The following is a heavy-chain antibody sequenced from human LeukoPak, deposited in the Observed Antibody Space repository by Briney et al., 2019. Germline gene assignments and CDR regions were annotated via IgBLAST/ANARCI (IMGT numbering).Heavy chain of an antibody. CDR3: ARGPLTIFEGHSFDY. D-gene: IGHD3-3*01. V-gene: IGHV3-48*03. Sequence: PGGSLRLSCAASGFTFSSYEMNWVRQAPGKGLEWVSYISSSGSTIYYADSVKGRFTISRDNAKNSLYLQMNSLRAEDTAVYYCARGPLTIFEGHSFDYWGQGTLVTVSS. J-gene: IGHJ4*02. CDR2: ISSSGSTI. CDR1: GFTFSSYE.